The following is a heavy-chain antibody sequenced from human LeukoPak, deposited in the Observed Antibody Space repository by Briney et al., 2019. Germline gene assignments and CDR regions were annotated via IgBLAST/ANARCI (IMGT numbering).Heavy chain of an antibody. CDR1: GFTFSSYT. V-gene: IGHV3-21*01. J-gene: IGHJ4*02. D-gene: IGHD3/OR15-3a*01. CDR2: ISTSSSYI. Sequence: GGSLRLSCAASGFTFSSYTMNWVRQAPGKGLEWVSFISTSSSYIHYADSVKGRFTISRDNTRNSLYLQMNSLRAEDTAVYYCAKEGGTSRFDYWGQGTLVTVSS. CDR3: AKEGGTSRFDY.